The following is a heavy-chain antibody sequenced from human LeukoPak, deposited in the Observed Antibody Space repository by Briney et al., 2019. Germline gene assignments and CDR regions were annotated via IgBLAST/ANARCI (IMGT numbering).Heavy chain of an antibody. D-gene: IGHD6-13*01. Sequence: PGGSLRLSCAASEFTFSNYAMSWVRQAPGKGLEWVSTFSGSGGDTYYADSVKGRFTISRDNYKKTLFLQMNGLRAEDTAVYYCARGGIAADLWYFDLWGHGTLVSVSS. CDR1: EFTFSNYA. J-gene: IGHJ2*01. CDR2: FSGSGGDT. CDR3: ARGGIAADLWYFDL. V-gene: IGHV3-23*01.